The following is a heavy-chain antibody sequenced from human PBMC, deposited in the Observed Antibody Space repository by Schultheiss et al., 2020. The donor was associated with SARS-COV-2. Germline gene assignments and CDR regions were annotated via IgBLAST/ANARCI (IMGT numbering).Heavy chain of an antibody. CDR3: ARLCAGGNCPFDY. V-gene: IGHV4-34*01. D-gene: IGHD2-15*01. J-gene: IGHJ4*02. Sequence: ESLKISCAASGFTFSNAWMSWIRQPPGKGLEWIGEINHSGSTNYNPSLKSRVTISVDRSKNQLSLKLNSVTAADTAVYYCARLCAGGNCPFDYWGQGVLVTVSS. CDR2: INHSGST. CDR1: GFTFSNAW.